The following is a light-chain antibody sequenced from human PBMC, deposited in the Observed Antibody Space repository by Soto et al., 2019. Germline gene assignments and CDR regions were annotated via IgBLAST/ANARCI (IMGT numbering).Light chain of an antibody. CDR3: QQRSNWPLT. CDR2: DAS. CDR1: QSVSSY. Sequence: EIVLTQSPATLSLSPGERATLSCRASQSVSSYLAWYQQKTGQAPRLLIYDASNGATGIPARFSGSGSGTDFTLTISSLEPEDFAVYYCQQRSNWPLTFGGGTKVEIK. J-gene: IGKJ4*01. V-gene: IGKV3-11*01.